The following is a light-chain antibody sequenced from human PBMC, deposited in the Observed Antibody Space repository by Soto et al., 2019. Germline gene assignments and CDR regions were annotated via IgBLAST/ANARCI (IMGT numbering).Light chain of an antibody. J-gene: IGLJ2*01. Sequence: QSVLTQPASVSGSPGQSITISCTGTSSDVGGYNSVSWYQQHPGKAPKLIIYDVSNRPSGVSYRFSGSKSGNTASLTISGLQAEDEADYYCSSYTSSSTVVFGGGTKVTVL. V-gene: IGLV2-14*01. CDR2: DVS. CDR3: SSYTSSSTVV. CDR1: SSDVGGYNS.